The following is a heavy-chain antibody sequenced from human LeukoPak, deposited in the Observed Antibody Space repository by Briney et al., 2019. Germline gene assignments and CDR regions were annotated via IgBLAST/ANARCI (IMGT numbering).Heavy chain of an antibody. CDR1: GGSISGYY. V-gene: IGHV4-59*01. D-gene: IGHD2-21*01. CDR3: ARESFVGFDY. CDR2: IYYSGST. Sequence: SETLSLTCTVSGGSISGYYWSWIRQPPGKGLEWIGYIYYSGSTNYNPSLKSRVTISVDTSKNQFSLKLSSVTAADTAVYYCARESFVGFDYWGQGTLVTVSS. J-gene: IGHJ4*02.